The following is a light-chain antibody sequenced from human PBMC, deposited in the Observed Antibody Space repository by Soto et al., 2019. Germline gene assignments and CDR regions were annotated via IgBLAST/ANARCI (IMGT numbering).Light chain of an antibody. CDR2: DAS. CDR1: QSVSSY. V-gene: IGKV3-11*01. Sequence: EIVLPQSPATLSSSPGNRATLSCRASQSVSSYLAWYQQKPGQAPRLLIYDASNRATGIPARFSGSGSGTDFTLTITSLEPEDLAVYYCQERSNWPSTFGGGTKVEIK. CDR3: QERSNWPST. J-gene: IGKJ4*01.